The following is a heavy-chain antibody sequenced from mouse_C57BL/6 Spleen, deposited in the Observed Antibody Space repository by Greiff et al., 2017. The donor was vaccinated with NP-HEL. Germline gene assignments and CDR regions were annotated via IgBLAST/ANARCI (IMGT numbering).Heavy chain of an antibody. J-gene: IGHJ2*01. Sequence: QVQLQQSGAELARPGASVKLSCKASGYTFTSYGISWVKQRTGQGLEWIGEIYPRSGNTYYNEKFKGKATLTADKYSSTAYMELRGLTSEDSAVYFCARGRPFDYWGQGTTLTVSS. V-gene: IGHV1-81*01. CDR2: IYPRSGNT. CDR1: GYTFTSYG. CDR3: ARGRPFDY.